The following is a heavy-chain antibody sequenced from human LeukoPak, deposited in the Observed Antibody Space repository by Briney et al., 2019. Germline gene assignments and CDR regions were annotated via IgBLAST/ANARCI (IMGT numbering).Heavy chain of an antibody. J-gene: IGHJ4*02. Sequence: GGSLRLSCAASGFTFSSYGMHWVRQAPGKGLEWVSAISGSGGSTYYADSVKGRFTISRDNSKNTLYLQMNSLRAEDTAVYYCAKVKRFGEFIFDYWGQGTLVTVSS. CDR3: AKVKRFGEFIFDY. CDR1: GFTFSSYG. D-gene: IGHD3-10*01. V-gene: IGHV3-23*01. CDR2: ISGSGGST.